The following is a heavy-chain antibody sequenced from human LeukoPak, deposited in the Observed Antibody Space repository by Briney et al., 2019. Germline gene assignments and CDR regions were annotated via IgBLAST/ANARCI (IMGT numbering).Heavy chain of an antibody. CDR1: GGSIGSYY. CDR2: IYYSGNT. V-gene: IGHV4-59*01. J-gene: IGHJ6*03. CDR3: ARGIVESRGYNYGYYDYYYMDV. Sequence: SETLSLTCTVSGGSIGSYYWSWIRQPPGKGLEWIGYIYYSGNTNYNPSLKSRVTISIDTSKNQFSLKLSSVTAADTAVYYCARGIVESRGYNYGYYDYYYMDVWGKGTTVTVSS. D-gene: IGHD5-18*01.